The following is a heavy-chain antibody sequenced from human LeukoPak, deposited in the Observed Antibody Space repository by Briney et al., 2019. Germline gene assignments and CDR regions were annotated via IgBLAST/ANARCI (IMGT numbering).Heavy chain of an antibody. CDR3: ARLASGWHGVDY. J-gene: IGHJ4*02. V-gene: IGHV4-39*01. D-gene: IGHD6-19*01. CDR2: IYYSGST. CDR1: GGSISSISYY. Sequence: PSETLSLTCTVSGGSISSISYYCGWIRQPPGKGLEWIGSIYYSGSTSYNPSLKSRVTISVDTSKNQFSLKLSSVTAADTAVYYCARLASGWHGVDYWGQGTLVTVSS.